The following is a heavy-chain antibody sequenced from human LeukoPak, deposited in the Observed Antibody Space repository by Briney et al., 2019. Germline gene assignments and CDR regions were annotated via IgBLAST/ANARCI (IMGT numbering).Heavy chain of an antibody. CDR2: INPNSGGT. CDR1: GYTFTGYY. Sequence: ASVKVSCKASGYTFTGYYMHWVRQAPGQGLEWMGWINPNSGGTNYAQKFQGRVTMTRDTSISTAYMELSRLRSDDTAVYYCAREYSSSSLDWFDPWGQGTLVTVSS. J-gene: IGHJ5*02. V-gene: IGHV1-2*02. D-gene: IGHD6-6*01. CDR3: AREYSSSSLDWFDP.